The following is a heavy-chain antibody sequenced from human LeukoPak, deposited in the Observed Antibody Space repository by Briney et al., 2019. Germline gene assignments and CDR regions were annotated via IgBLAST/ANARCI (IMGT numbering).Heavy chain of an antibody. CDR3: ATDPGEIVPAAKGPRGDYCYGMDV. CDR2: FDPEDGET. V-gene: IGHV1-24*01. J-gene: IGHJ6*02. D-gene: IGHD2-2*01. CDR1: GYTHTELS. Sequence: EASVKVSCKVSGYTHTELSMHWVRQATGKGLEWMGGFDPEDGETIYAQKFQGRVTMTEDTSTDTDYMELNSLRSNDTAVYYCATDPGEIVPAAKGPRGDYCYGMDVWGQGTTVTVSS.